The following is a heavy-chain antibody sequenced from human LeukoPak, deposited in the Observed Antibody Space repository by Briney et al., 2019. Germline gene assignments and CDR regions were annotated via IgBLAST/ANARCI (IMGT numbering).Heavy chain of an antibody. J-gene: IGHJ4*02. Sequence: GGSLRLSCAASGFTFSSYAMHWVRQAPGKGLEWVAVISYDGSNKYYADSVKGRFTISRDNSKNTLYLQMNSLRAEDTAVYYCASEGVAVAGTIDYWGQGTLVTVSS. CDR2: ISYDGSNK. CDR1: GFTFSSYA. D-gene: IGHD6-19*01. CDR3: ASEGVAVAGTIDY. V-gene: IGHV3-30-3*01.